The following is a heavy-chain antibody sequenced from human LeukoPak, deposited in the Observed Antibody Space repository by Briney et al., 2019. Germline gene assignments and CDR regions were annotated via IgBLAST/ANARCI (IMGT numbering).Heavy chain of an antibody. Sequence: KAGGSLRLSCAASGFTFSSYSMNWVRQAPGKGLEWVSSISSSSSYIYYADSVKGRFTISRDNAKNSLYLQMNSLRAEDTAVYYCARDGYSGSHSDAFDIWGQGTMVTVSS. CDR3: ARDGYSGSHSDAFDI. J-gene: IGHJ3*02. D-gene: IGHD1-26*01. CDR1: GFTFSSYS. V-gene: IGHV3-21*01. CDR2: ISSSSSYI.